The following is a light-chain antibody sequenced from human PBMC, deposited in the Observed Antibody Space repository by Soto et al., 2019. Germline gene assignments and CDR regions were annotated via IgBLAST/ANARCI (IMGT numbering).Light chain of an antibody. CDR1: QSVGSH. CDR3: QQYNSWPPEYT. Sequence: EIVMTQSPVTLSVSPGERATLSCRASQSVGSHLAWYQQKPGQAPRLLIYGASARAAGIPARFSGSGSGTEFTLTITSLQSEDFAVYFCQQYNSWPPEYTFGQGTKVEIK. CDR2: GAS. V-gene: IGKV3-15*01. J-gene: IGKJ2*01.